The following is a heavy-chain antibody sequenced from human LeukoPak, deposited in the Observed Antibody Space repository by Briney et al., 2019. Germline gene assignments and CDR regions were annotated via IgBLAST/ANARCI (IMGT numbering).Heavy chain of an antibody. V-gene: IGHV3-66*02. CDR1: GFTVSSNY. D-gene: IGHD6-13*01. Sequence: GGSLRLSCAASGFTVSSNYMSWVRQAPGKGLEWVSVIYSGGSTYYADSVKGRFTISRDNSKNTLYLQMNSLRPEDTAVYYCAGGYTSSWFYGFDYWGQGTLVTVSS. CDR3: AGGYTSSWFYGFDY. CDR2: IYSGGST. J-gene: IGHJ4*02.